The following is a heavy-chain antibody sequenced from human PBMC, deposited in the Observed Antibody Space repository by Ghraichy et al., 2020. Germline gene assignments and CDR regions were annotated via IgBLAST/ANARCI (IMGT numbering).Heavy chain of an antibody. Sequence: SVKVSCKAARGPVSTYAISRERQAPGQGLEWMGGIIPIFGTANYAQKFQGRVTITADKSTSTAYMELSSLRSEDTAVYYCATYRIPVVTLTGYFDYWGQGILVTVSS. CDR2: IIPIFGTA. V-gene: IGHV1-69*06. J-gene: IGHJ4*02. CDR3: ATYRIPVVTLTGYFDY. D-gene: IGHD4-23*01. CDR1: RGPVSTYA.